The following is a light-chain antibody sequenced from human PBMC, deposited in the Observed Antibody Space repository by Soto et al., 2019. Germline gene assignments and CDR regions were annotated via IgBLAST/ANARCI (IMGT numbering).Light chain of an antibody. CDR3: SSYRSSNTVT. V-gene: IGLV2-14*03. Sequence: QSALTQPASVSGSPGQSITISCTGTNSDVGGYKYVCWYQHQPGKAPKLIIYDVTNRPSGVSNRFSGSRAGNTASLAISGLQTEDEADYFCSSYRSSNTVTFVGGTQLTVL. J-gene: IGLJ2*01. CDR1: NSDVGGYKY. CDR2: DVT.